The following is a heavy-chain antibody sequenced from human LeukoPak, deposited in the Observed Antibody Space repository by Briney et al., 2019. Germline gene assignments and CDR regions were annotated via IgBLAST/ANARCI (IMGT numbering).Heavy chain of an antibody. V-gene: IGHV4-34*01. Sequence: PSETLTLTCAVYGGSFSGYYWSWIRQPPGKGLEWTGEINHSGSTNYNPSLKSRVTISVDTSKNQFSLKLSSVTAADTAVYYCAGGGMVRGVMVIYYYGMDVWGQGTTVTVSS. CDR2: INHSGST. D-gene: IGHD3-10*01. CDR3: AGGGMVRGVMVIYYYGMDV. J-gene: IGHJ6*02. CDR1: GGSFSGYY.